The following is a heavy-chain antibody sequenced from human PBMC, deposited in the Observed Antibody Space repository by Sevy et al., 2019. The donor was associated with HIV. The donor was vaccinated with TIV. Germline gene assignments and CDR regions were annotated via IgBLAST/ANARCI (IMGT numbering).Heavy chain of an antibody. CDR2: IRYDGIKK. J-gene: IGHJ6*02. Sequence: GGSLRLSCAASGFRFNNFGMYWVRQAPGKGLEGVAFIRYDGIKKYYVDSVKGRSTISRDNSKDTLYLEMKSLRLEDTAIYYCAKGGSGGIDHYGMDVWGQGTTVTVSS. D-gene: IGHD6-25*01. V-gene: IGHV3-30*02. CDR1: GFRFNNFG. CDR3: AKGGSGGIDHYGMDV.